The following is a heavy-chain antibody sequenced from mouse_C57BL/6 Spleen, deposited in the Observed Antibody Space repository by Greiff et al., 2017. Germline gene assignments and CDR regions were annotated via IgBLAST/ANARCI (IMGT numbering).Heavy chain of an antibody. Sequence: EVKVVESGAELARPGASVKLSCTASGFNIKDDYMNWVKQRPEQGLEWIGWIDPENGDTEYASKFQGKATITADTSSNTAYLQLISLASEDTAVYYCAVWVVATVDYWGQGTTLTVSS. J-gene: IGHJ2*01. V-gene: IGHV14-4*01. CDR3: AVWVVATVDY. D-gene: IGHD1-1*01. CDR1: GFNIKDDY. CDR2: IDPENGDT.